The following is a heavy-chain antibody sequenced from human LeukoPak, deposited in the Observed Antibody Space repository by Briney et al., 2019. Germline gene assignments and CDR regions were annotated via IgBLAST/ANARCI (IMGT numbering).Heavy chain of an antibody. D-gene: IGHD1-26*01. CDR1: GFTFSTYS. CDR3: ATEPPSGSYPYYFDY. V-gene: IGHV3-21*01. J-gene: IGHJ4*02. CDR2: ISSSSSYI. Sequence: GGSLRLSCAASGFTFSTYSMNWVRQAPGKGLEWVSSISSSSSYIYYADSVKGRFTISRDNAKNSLYLQMNSLRAEDTAVYYCATEPPSGSYPYYFDYWGQGTLVTVSS.